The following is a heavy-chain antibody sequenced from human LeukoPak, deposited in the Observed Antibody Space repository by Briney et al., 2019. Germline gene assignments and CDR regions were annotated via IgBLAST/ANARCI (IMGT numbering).Heavy chain of an antibody. CDR1: GYGFTSYW. J-gene: IGHJ4*02. V-gene: IGHV5-10-1*01. CDR2: IDPSDSYT. CDR3: TRHEGYTHAHSDH. Sequence: GESLRISCEGSGYGFTSYWITWVRQMPGKGLEWMGRIDPSDSYTNYSPSFQGHVTISADKSINTAYLQWSTLKASDTAMYYGTRHEGYTHAHSDHWGQGTLVTVSS. D-gene: IGHD5-18*01.